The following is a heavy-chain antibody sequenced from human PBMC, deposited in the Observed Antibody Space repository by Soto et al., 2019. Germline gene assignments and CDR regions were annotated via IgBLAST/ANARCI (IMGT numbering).Heavy chain of an antibody. CDR3: ESRDPGTSVDY. Sequence: PSETLSLTCAVSGGSFTSNNWWTWVRQPPGQGLEWIGEIYRTGSTNYNPSLKSRVTISLDKSENQFSLKVTSLTAADTAVYYCESRDPGTSVDYWGQGPLVTVSS. D-gene: IGHD1-7*01. J-gene: IGHJ4*02. CDR1: GGSFTSNNW. V-gene: IGHV4-4*02. CDR2: IYRTGST.